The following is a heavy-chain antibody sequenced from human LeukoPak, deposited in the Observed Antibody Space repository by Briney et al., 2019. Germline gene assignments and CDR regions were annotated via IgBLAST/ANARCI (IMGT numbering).Heavy chain of an antibody. J-gene: IGHJ6*02. CDR3: ARGYCSGGSCDEVYYGMDV. Sequence: SETLSLTCTVSGGPISSYYWSWIRQPAGKGLEWVGRIYTSGSTNYNPSLKSRVTMSVDTSKNQFSLKLSSVTAADTAVYYCARGYCSGGSCDEVYYGMDVWGQGTTVTVSS. CDR2: IYTSGST. CDR1: GGPISSYY. D-gene: IGHD2-15*01. V-gene: IGHV4-4*07.